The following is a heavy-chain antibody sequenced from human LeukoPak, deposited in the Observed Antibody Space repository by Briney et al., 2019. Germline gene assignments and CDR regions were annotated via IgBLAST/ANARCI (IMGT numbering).Heavy chain of an antibody. D-gene: IGHD3-10*01. CDR2: ISAYNGNT. CDR1: GYTFTSYG. V-gene: IGHV1-18*01. Sequence: ASVKVSCKASGYTFTSYGISWVRQAPGQGLEWMGWISAYNGNTNYAQELQGRVTMTTDTSTSTAYMELRSLRSDDTAVYYCARDLPPFGWFGDHYNWFDPWGQGTLVTVSS. J-gene: IGHJ5*02. CDR3: ARDLPPFGWFGDHYNWFDP.